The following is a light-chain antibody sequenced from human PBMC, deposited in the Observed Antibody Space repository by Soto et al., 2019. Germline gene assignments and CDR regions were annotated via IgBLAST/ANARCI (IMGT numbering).Light chain of an antibody. CDR3: SSYAGSSNV. CDR1: SSDVGGYNY. J-gene: IGLJ1*01. V-gene: IGLV2-8*01. CDR2: EVN. Sequence: QSVLTQPPSASGSPGQSVAISCTGTSSDVGGYNYVSWYQQHPGKAPKLMIYEVNKRPSGVPDRFSGSKSGNTASQTVSGLQAKDEADYYCSSYAGSSNVFGTGTKVTVL.